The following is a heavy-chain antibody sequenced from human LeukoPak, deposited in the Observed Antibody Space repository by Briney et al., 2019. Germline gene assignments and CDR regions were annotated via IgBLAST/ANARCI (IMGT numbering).Heavy chain of an antibody. Sequence: GGSLRLSCAASGFTFSSYWMSWVRQAPGKGLEWVANIKQDGSEKYYVDSVKGRFTISGDNAKNSLYLQMNSLRAEDTAVYYCAKDANDYSDWFDPWGQGTLVTVSS. CDR3: AKDANDYSDWFDP. CDR2: IKQDGSEK. J-gene: IGHJ5*02. D-gene: IGHD4/OR15-4a*01. CDR1: GFTFSSYW. V-gene: IGHV3-7*03.